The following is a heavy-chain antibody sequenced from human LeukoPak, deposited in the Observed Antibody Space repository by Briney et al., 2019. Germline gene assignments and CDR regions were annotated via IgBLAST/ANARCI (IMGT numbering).Heavy chain of an antibody. CDR3: ARDPVGAPYYDY. J-gene: IGHJ4*02. CDR2: IKQDGSVE. V-gene: IGHV3-7*01. CDR1: GFTFSSYW. D-gene: IGHD1-26*01. Sequence: GGSLRLSCAASGFTFSSYWMNWLRQAPGKGLEWVANIKQDGSVENYVDSVKGLFTISRDNAKNSLYLQMNSLRAEDTAVYYCARDPVGAPYYDYWGQGTLVTVSS.